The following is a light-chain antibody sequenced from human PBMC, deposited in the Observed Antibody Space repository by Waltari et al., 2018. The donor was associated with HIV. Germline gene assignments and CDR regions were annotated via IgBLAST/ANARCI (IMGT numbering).Light chain of an antibody. Sequence: QMTQSPSSVSASVGNRVTSTCRASQGISRWLAWYQQKPGKAPKLLIYVASSLQSGVPSRFSGSGSGTDFTLTISSLQPEDFATYYCQQANSLPPTFGQGTKVEIK. CDR1: QGISRW. CDR3: QQANSLPPT. CDR2: VAS. V-gene: IGKV1-12*01. J-gene: IGKJ1*01.